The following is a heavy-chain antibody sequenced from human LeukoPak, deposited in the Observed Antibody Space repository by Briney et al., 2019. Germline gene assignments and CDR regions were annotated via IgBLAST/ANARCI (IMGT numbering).Heavy chain of an antibody. J-gene: IGHJ4*02. D-gene: IGHD5-18*01. V-gene: IGHV1-46*02. Sequence: ASVKVSCKASGYTFNNHYMYWVRQAPGQGLEWMGVINPSGGSTSYAQKFQGRVTMTRDTSTRTVYMEVNSLRSEDTAVYYCAKNVRDTGTFDYWGQGTLVTVSS. CDR2: INPSGGST. CDR1: GYTFNNHY. CDR3: AKNVRDTGTFDY.